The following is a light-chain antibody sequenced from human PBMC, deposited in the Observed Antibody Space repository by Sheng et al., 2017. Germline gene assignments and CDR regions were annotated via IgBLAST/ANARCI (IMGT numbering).Light chain of an antibody. CDR2: AAS. V-gene: IGKV1-33*01. CDR3: QQYDNIHLT. CDR1: QDIATY. Sequence: DIQMIQSPSSLSASLGDSITITCQASQDIATYLTWYQQRPTQGPKLLIYAASRLEPGVPSRFSGSGSGTHFTFTITNVQPEDVATYYCQQYDNIHLTFGGGTRWRS. J-gene: IGKJ4*01.